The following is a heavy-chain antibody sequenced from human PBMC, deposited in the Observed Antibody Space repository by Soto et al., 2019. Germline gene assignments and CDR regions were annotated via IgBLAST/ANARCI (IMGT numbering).Heavy chain of an antibody. V-gene: IGHV4-4*07. Sequence: QVRLQESGPGLVKPSETLSLTCAVSGASVRSYYWSWIRQAAGKGLEWIGRVQMSGTTNYNPSLKTRVTMSLDTSKNEVSLRMTSVTAADTAVYFCAKDRSTMRWFDPWGQGILVTVSS. D-gene: IGHD1-1*01. CDR2: VQMSGTT. J-gene: IGHJ5*02. CDR3: AKDRSTMRWFDP. CDR1: GASVRSYY.